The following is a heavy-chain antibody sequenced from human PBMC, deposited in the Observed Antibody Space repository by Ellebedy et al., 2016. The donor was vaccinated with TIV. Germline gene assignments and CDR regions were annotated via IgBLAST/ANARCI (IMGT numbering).Heavy chain of an antibody. CDR1: GFTFSSYA. D-gene: IGHD6-19*01. V-gene: IGHV3-23*01. Sequence: GGSLRLXXAASGFTFSSYAMSWVRQAPGKGLQWVSSITGSGDSTYSADSVKGRFTISRDNSKNTVYLQMNSLRAEDTAVYYCARRVSGAVAGFDYWGQGTLVTVSS. CDR2: ITGSGDST. CDR3: ARRVSGAVAGFDY. J-gene: IGHJ4*02.